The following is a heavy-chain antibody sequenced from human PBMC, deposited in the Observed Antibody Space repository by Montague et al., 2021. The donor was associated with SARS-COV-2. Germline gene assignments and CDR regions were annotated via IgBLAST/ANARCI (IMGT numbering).Heavy chain of an antibody. CDR2: INQGGST. CDR1: GGSFRSFY. J-gene: IGHJ6*03. Sequence: SETLSLTCAVYGGSFRSFYWNWIRQPPGKGLEWIGEINQGGSTNXNSSLKSRVTISVDTSKKQFSLNLRSVTAADTAVYYCACGDENGSGYMDAWGKGTTVTVSS. V-gene: IGHV4-34*01. D-gene: IGHD1-26*01. CDR3: ACGDENGSGYMDA.